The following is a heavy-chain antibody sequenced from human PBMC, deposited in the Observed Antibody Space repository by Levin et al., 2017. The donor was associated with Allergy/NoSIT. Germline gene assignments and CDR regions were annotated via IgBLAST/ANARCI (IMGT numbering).Heavy chain of an antibody. CDR2: IYYTGST. Sequence: SQTLSLPCTVSGGSISGYYWSWIRQPPGKRLECIGYIYYTGSTIYNPSLESRVTISLDTSKNQFSLKLSFVTAADTAVYYCARLPYYDSSGYRILNPPFDSWGQGTLVTVSS. V-gene: IGHV4-59*08. D-gene: IGHD3-22*01. CDR3: ARLPYYDSSGYRILNPPFDS. CDR1: GGSISGYY. J-gene: IGHJ4*02.